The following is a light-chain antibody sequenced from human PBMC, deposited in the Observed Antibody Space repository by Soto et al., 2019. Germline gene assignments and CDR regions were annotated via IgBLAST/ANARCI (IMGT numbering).Light chain of an antibody. V-gene: IGLV1-44*01. Sequence: QSVLTQAPSASETPGQRVTISCSGSNSNIGSNPVIWFQHLPGTAPKVVIYNNDQRPSGVPDRFSGSKSGTSASLAISGRQSEDEADYYCVAWDDNLDGAVFGGGTQLTVL. CDR3: VAWDDNLDGAV. CDR1: NSNIGSNP. J-gene: IGLJ7*01. CDR2: NND.